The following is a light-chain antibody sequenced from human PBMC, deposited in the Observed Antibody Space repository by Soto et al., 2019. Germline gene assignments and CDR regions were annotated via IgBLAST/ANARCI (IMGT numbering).Light chain of an antibody. CDR1: QTVNSN. J-gene: IGKJ4*01. CDR3: QKYDSDPPLT. V-gene: IGKV3-15*01. CDR2: GAS. Sequence: EIVMTQSSATLSVSPGERATLSCRASQTVNSNLAWYQQKPGQAPRLLIYGASTRATGIPSRFSGSGSGTHFTLNISSLQPEDVATYYCQKYDSDPPLTFGGGTKVDIK.